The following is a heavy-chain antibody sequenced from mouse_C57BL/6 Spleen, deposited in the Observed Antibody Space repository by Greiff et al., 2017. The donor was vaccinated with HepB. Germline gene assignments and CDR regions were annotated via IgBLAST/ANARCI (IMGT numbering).Heavy chain of an antibody. Sequence: VQLQQPGAELVRPGSSVKLSCKASGYTFTSYWMHWVKQRPIQGLEWIGNIDPSDSETHYNQKFKGKATSTVDKSSSTAYMQLSSLTSEDSAVYYCARGGGNYGYAMDYWGQGTSVTVAS. CDR3: ARGGGNYGYAMDY. V-gene: IGHV1-52*01. CDR1: GYTFTSYW. J-gene: IGHJ4*01. D-gene: IGHD2-1*01. CDR2: IDPSDSET.